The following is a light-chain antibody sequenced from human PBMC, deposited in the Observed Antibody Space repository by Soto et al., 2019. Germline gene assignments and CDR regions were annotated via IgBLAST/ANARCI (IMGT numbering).Light chain of an antibody. CDR1: QSVDSTF. CDR2: GVS. J-gene: IGKJ1*01. Sequence: EIVLTQSPGSLSLSPGERATLSCRASQSVDSTFFAWYQKKPGQAPRLLMYGVSKRATGIPDRFSGSGSGTVFTLTSSRLEPEFFAEYYCQQYRTPLTFGQGTRVEIK. V-gene: IGKV3-20*01. CDR3: QQYRTPLT.